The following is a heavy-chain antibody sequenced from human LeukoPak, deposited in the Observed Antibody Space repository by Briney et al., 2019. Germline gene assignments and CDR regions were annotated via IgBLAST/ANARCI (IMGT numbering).Heavy chain of an antibody. CDR3: ERGDPLGY. CDR1: GGTFSSYA. V-gene: IGHV1-69*05. CDR2: IIPIFGTA. D-gene: IGHD3-16*01. Sequence: SSVKVSCKASGGTFSSYAISWVRQAPGQGLEWMGGIIPIFGTANYAQKFQGRVTITTDESTSTAYMELSRLRSDDTAVYYCERGDPLGYWGQGTLVTVSS. J-gene: IGHJ4*02.